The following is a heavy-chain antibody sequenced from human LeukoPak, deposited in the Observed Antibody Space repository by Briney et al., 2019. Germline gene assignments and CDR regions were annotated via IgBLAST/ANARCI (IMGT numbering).Heavy chain of an antibody. CDR1: GYTFTSYG. V-gene: IGHV1-18*01. Sequence: ASVKVSCKASGYTFTSYGISWVRQAPGQGLKWMGWISAYNGNTNYAQKLQGRVTMTTDTSTSTAYMELRSLRSDDTAVYYCARLGSGYCSGGSCSFWFDPWGQGTLVTVSS. D-gene: IGHD2-15*01. CDR2: ISAYNGNT. CDR3: ARLGSGYCSGGSCSFWFDP. J-gene: IGHJ5*02.